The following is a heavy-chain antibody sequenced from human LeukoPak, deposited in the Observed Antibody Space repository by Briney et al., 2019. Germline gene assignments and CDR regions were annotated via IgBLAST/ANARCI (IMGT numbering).Heavy chain of an antibody. Sequence: GGSLRLSCAASGFTFSSYAMSWVRQAPGKGLEWVSAISGSGGSTYYADSVKGRFTISRDNSKNTLYLQMNSLRAEDTGVYYCAKDVAVAGARFDSWGQGTLVTVSS. V-gene: IGHV3-23*01. CDR2: ISGSGGST. CDR3: AKDVAVAGARFDS. J-gene: IGHJ4*02. D-gene: IGHD2-15*01. CDR1: GFTFSSYA.